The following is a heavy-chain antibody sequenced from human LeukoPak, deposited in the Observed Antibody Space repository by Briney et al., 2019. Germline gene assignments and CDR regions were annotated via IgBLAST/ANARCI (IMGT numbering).Heavy chain of an antibody. Sequence: ASVKVSCKVSGYTLTELSMHWVRQAPGKGLEWMGGFDPEDGETIYAQKFQGRVTMTEDTSTDTAYMELSSLSSEDTAVYYCAMCSGGSCYSGEIDYWGQGSLVTVSS. CDR2: FDPEDGET. CDR3: AMCSGGSCYSGEIDY. D-gene: IGHD2-15*01. J-gene: IGHJ4*02. CDR1: GYTLTELS. V-gene: IGHV1-24*01.